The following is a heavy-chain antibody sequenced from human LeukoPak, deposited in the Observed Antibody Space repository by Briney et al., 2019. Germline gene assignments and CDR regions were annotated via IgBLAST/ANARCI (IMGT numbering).Heavy chain of an antibody. Sequence: SESLSLTCAVYGGSFSGYYWSWIRQPPGKGLEWIGEINHSGSTNYNPSLKSRVTISVDTSKNQFSLKLSSVTAADTAVYYCARVSEYSYGSDYFDYWGQGTLDTVSS. J-gene: IGHJ4*02. CDR1: GGSFSGYY. CDR3: ARVSEYSYGSDYFDY. CDR2: INHSGST. V-gene: IGHV4-34*01. D-gene: IGHD5-18*01.